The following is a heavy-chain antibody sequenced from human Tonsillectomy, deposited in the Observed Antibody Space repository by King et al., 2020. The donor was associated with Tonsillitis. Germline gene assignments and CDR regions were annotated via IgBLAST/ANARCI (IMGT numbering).Heavy chain of an antibody. CDR2: ISSSSSYI. Sequence: VQLVESGGGLVKPGGSLRLSCAASGFTFSSYSMNWVRQSPGKGLEWVSSISSSSSYIYYADSVKGRFAISRDNAKHSLYLQMNSLRAEDTAVYYCARDCSAGSCYPYYYGMDVWGQGTTVTVSS. D-gene: IGHD2-15*01. V-gene: IGHV3-21*01. J-gene: IGHJ6*02. CDR3: ARDCSAGSCYPYYYGMDV. CDR1: GFTFSSYS.